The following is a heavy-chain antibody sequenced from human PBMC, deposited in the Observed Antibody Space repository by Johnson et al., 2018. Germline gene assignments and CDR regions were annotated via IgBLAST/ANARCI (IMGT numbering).Heavy chain of an antibody. Sequence: VQLVESGGGLIQPGGSLRLSCAASGFTVSSNYMSWVRQAPGKGLEWVSVIYSGGSTYYADSVKGRFTISRDNSKNTRYLQMNSLRAEDTAVYYCAGGSLNYYGRSAEYVQHWGQGTLVTVSS. V-gene: IGHV3-53*01. CDR1: GFTVSSNY. D-gene: IGHD3-10*01. CDR3: AGGSLNYYGRSAEYVQH. CDR2: IYSGGST. J-gene: IGHJ1*01.